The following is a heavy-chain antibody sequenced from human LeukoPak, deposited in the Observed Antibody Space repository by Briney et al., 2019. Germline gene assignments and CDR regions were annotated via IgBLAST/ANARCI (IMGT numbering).Heavy chain of an antibody. CDR3: AREPPGAFDI. Sequence: GGSLRLSCAASGFTFDDYAMHWVRQAPGKGLEWVSGISWNSDSIGYGDSVKGRFTISRDNAKNSLYLQMNSLSAEDTAVYYCAREPPGAFDIWGLGAVVTVSS. CDR2: ISWNSDSI. CDR1: GFTFDDYA. D-gene: IGHD7-27*01. V-gene: IGHV3-9*01. J-gene: IGHJ3*02.